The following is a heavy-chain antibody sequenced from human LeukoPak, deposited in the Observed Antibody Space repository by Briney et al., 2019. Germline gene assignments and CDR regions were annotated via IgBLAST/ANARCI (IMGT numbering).Heavy chain of an antibody. Sequence: SETLSLTCTVSGGSISSYYWSWLRQPPGKGLEYIGYTHYSGATNYNPSLKSRVTISLDTSGNQFSLKLSSVTAADTAVYYCATGGYCSSTSCYSWFDPWGQGTLVTVSS. CDR1: GGSISSYY. D-gene: IGHD2-2*02. V-gene: IGHV4-59*12. CDR2: THYSGAT. J-gene: IGHJ5*02. CDR3: ATGGYCSSTSCYSWFDP.